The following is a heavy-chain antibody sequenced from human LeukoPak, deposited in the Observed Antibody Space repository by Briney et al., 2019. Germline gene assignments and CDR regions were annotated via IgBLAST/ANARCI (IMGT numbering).Heavy chain of an antibody. CDR2: ISGNSGSDT. J-gene: IGHJ4*02. D-gene: IGHD3-10*01. V-gene: IGHV3-23*01. CDR3: AKGSSSGRPYFFDY. CDR1: GFTFSSYA. Sequence: GGSLRLSCAASGFTFSSYAMGWVRQAPGKGLEWFSAISGNSGSDTYYADAVKGRFTISRDNSKTTLYLEMNSLRAEDMAVYYCAKGSSSGRPYFFDYWGQGSLVAVSS.